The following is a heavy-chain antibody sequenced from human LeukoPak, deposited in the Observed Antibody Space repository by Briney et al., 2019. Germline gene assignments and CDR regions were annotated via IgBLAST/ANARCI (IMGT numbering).Heavy chain of an antibody. CDR2: IYFSGTT. CDR1: GDSINAYY. J-gene: IGHJ5*02. Sequence: PSETLSLTCTVSGDSINAYYWGWIRQPPGKGLEWIGYIYFSGTTKYNPSLESRVTISVDTSKNQFSLKLSSVTAADTAVYYCAGRRAEGGSNGHYNWFDPWGQGILVTVSP. V-gene: IGHV4-59*08. D-gene: IGHD6-13*01. CDR3: AGRRAEGGSNGHYNWFDP.